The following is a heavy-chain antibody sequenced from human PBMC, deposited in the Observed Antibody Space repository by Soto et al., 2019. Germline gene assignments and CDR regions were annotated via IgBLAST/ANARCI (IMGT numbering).Heavy chain of an antibody. D-gene: IGHD2-2*01. V-gene: IGHV3-23*01. CDR2: ISGSGGNT. J-gene: IGHJ6*02. Sequence: GGSLRLSCAASGFTFSSYAMNWVRQAPGKXLEWVSVISGSGGNTYYADSVKGRFTISRDKSKNTLYLQMNSLRAEDTAVYYCAKDRGCSSTSCYPVDQYYYGMDVWGHGTTVTVSS. CDR1: GFTFSSYA. CDR3: AKDRGCSSTSCYPVDQYYYGMDV.